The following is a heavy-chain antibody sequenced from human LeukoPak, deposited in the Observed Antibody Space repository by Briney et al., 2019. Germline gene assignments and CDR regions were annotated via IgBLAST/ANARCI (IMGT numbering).Heavy chain of an antibody. CDR3: ARDGGYCSGGSCYLDAFDI. CDR2: IYYSGST. CDR1: GGSISSHY. J-gene: IGHJ3*02. Sequence: SETLSLTCTVSGGSISSHYWSWIRQPPGKGLEWIGYIYYSGSTNYNPSLKSRVTISVDTSKNQFSLKLSSVTAADTAVYYCARDGGYCSGGSCYLDAFDIWGQGTMVTVSS. V-gene: IGHV4-59*11. D-gene: IGHD2-15*01.